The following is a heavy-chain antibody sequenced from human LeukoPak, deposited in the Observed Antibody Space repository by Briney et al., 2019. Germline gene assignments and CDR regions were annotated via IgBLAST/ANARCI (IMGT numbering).Heavy chain of an antibody. CDR1: GYTFNSYG. CDR3: AGYYSSRSSCHTGWFDP. CDR2: ISAYNGDI. D-gene: IGHD2-2*02. V-gene: IGHV1-18*01. J-gene: IGHJ5*02. Sequence: ASVKVSCKASGYTFNSYGVTWVRQAPGQGLEWMGWISAYNGDIKYAQKLQGRVTMTTDTSTSTVYMELRSLRSDDTAVYYCAGYYSSRSSCHTGWFDPWGQGTLVTVSS.